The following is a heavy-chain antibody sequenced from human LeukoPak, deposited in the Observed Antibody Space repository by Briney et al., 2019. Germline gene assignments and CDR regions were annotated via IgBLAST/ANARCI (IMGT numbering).Heavy chain of an antibody. D-gene: IGHD7-27*01. CDR1: GFTFSSYG. CDR3: AKGYELGFDY. V-gene: IGHV3-23*01. CDR2: ISGSGSST. Sequence: GGSLRLSCAASGFTFSSYGMSWVRQAPGKGLEWVSAISGSGSSTYYADSVKGRFTISRDNSKNTLYLQMNSLRAEDTAVYYCAKGYELGFDYWGQGTLVTVSS. J-gene: IGHJ4*02.